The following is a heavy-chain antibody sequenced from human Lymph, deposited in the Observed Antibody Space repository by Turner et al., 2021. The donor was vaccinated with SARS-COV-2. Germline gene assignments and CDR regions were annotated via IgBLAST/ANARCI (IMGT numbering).Heavy chain of an antibody. CDR2: INWSGGSI. D-gene: IGHD1-26*01. CDR3: AKDLAGTYYSSFDY. J-gene: IGHJ4*02. Sequence: EVQLVESGGGLVQPGRSLRLSCAASGFTFDDYAMHWVRQAPGKGRDWVSGINWSGGSIAYADSVKGRFTISRDNPKNSLYLQMNSLRAEDTAFYYCAKDLAGTYYSSFDYWGQGTLVTVSS. CDR1: GFTFDDYA. V-gene: IGHV3-9*01.